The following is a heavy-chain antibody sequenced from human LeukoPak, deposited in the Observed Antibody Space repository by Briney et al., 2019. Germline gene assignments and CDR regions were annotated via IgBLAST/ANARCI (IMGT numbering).Heavy chain of an antibody. CDR3: AASPAGPMGSLDY. Sequence: SVKVSCKASGFTFTSSAVQWVRQARGQRLEWIGWIVVGSGNTNSAQKFQERVTITRDMSTSTAYMELSSLRSEDTAVYYCAASPAGPMGSLDYWGQGTLVTVSS. CDR2: IVVGSGNT. D-gene: IGHD6-19*01. J-gene: IGHJ4*02. CDR1: GFTFTSSA. V-gene: IGHV1-58*01.